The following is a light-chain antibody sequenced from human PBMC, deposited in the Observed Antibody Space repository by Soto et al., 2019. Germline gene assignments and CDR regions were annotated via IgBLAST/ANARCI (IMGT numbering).Light chain of an antibody. CDR3: QQYNSYSPAT. Sequence: DIQIAQAPSTLSSSARDRVTITCGASQSISSWLAWYQQKPGKAPKLLIYDASSLESGVPSRFSGSGSGTEFTLTISSLQPDDFATYYCQQYNSYSPATFGQGTKVDIK. CDR1: QSISSW. CDR2: DAS. J-gene: IGKJ1*01. V-gene: IGKV1-5*01.